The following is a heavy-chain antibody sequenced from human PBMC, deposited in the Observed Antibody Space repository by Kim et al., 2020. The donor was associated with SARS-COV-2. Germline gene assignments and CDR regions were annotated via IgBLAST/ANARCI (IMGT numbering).Heavy chain of an antibody. CDR2: IKSKTDGETT. V-gene: IGHV3-15*01. D-gene: IGHD2-21*01. J-gene: IGHJ4*02. Sequence: GGSLRLSCAASGFTFDNAWMTWVRQAPGKGLEWVGRIKSKTDGETTDYAAPVKGRFTISRDDSENTLYLQMNSLKTEDTAVYYCTTDRVNFDPARDPPIFPLDYWGQGTLVTVSS. CDR3: TTDRVNFDPARDPPIFPLDY. CDR1: GFTFDNAW.